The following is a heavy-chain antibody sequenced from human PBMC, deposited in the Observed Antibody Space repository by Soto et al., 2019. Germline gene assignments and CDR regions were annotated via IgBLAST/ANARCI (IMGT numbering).Heavy chain of an antibody. CDR1: VGSISSFGCS. V-gene: IGHV4-30-2*01. J-gene: IGHJ4*02. D-gene: IGHD1-26*01. Sequence: TLCITGAVSVGSISSFGCSCSWIMQPPGKGLEWIGYIYHSGSTYYNPSRKSRVTISVDRSKNQFSLKLSSVTAADTAVYYCARDRRGRNGYLQYWGQGTLVTVSP. CDR3: ARDRRGRNGYLQY. CDR2: IYHSGST.